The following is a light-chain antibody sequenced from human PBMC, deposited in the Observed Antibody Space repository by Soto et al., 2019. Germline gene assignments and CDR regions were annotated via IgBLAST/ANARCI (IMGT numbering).Light chain of an antibody. J-gene: IGKJ1*01. V-gene: IGKV3-20*01. CDR1: QSVSSSY. Sequence: EILFTQSPGTLSLSPGERGTLSCRASQSVSSSYLAWYQQKPGQAPRLLIYGASSRDTGIPDRFSGSGSGTDFTLTISRLEPEDFAVYYCQQYGSSTWTFGQGTKVDIK. CDR3: QQYGSSTWT. CDR2: GAS.